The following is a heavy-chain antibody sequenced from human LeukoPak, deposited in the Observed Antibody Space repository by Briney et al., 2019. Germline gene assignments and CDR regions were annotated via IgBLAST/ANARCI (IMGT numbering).Heavy chain of an antibody. CDR1: GFTFSSYN. J-gene: IGHJ6*03. CDR3: ARVIAFRGYMDV. Sequence: GGSLRLSCAASGFTFSSYNMKWVRQAPGKGLEWVSSISSSSTYIDYADSMKGRFTISRDNAKNSLYLQMNSLRAEDTAVYYCARVIAFRGYMDVWGKGTTVTVSS. V-gene: IGHV3-21*01. CDR2: ISSSSTYI. D-gene: IGHD3-16*02.